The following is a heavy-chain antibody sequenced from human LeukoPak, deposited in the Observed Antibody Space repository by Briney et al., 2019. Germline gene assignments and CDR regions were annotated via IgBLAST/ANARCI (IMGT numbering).Heavy chain of an antibody. V-gene: IGHV4-30-2*01. CDR2: IYHSGST. D-gene: IGHD3-9*01. J-gene: IGHJ6*02. CDR1: GGSISSGGYS. Sequence: SQTLSLTCAVSGGSISSGGYSWSWIRQPPGKGLEWIGYIYHSGSTYYNPSLKSRVTISVDTSKNQFSLKLSSVTAADTAVYYCARVGPQDDILLYYGMDVWGQGTTVTVSS. CDR3: ARVGPQDDILLYYGMDV.